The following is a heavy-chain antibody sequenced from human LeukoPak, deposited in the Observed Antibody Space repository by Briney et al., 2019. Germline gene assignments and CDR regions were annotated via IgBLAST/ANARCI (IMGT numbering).Heavy chain of an antibody. CDR2: INHSGST. CDR3: ARDYSSSNYYYYYMDV. CDR1: GGSFSGYY. V-gene: IGHV4-34*01. D-gene: IGHD6-6*01. J-gene: IGHJ6*03. Sequence: SETLSLTCAVYGGSFSGYYWSWIRQPPGKGLEWIGEINHSGSTNYNPSLESRVTISVDTSKNQVSLKLSSVTAADTAVYYCARDYSSSNYYYYYMDVWGKGTTVTVSS.